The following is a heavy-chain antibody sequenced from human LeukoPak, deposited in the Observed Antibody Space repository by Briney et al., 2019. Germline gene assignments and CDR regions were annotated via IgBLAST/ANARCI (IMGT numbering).Heavy chain of an antibody. D-gene: IGHD3-3*02. CDR2: ISGVGGSNT. CDR1: GFTFGTYA. V-gene: IGHV3-23*01. Sequence: GGSLRLSCVGSGFTFGTYAMSWVRQAPGKGLEWVSSISGVGGSNTYYADSVKGRLTISRDNSKNTLYLQMNSLRAEDTAVYYCAKEFHFYPAPIDYWGQGTLVTVSS. CDR3: AKEFHFYPAPIDY. J-gene: IGHJ4*02.